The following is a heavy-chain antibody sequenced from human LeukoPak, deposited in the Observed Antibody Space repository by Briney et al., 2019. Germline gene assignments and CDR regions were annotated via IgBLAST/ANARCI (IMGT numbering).Heavy chain of an antibody. J-gene: IGHJ4*02. V-gene: IGHV3-30*04. CDR1: GFTFSSYA. CDR3: ARDYIAVAGTPDY. Sequence: GGSLRLSCAASGFTFSSYAMHWVRQAPGKGLEWVAVISYDGSNKYYADSVKGRFTISRDNSKNTLYLQMNSLRAEDTAVYYCARDYIAVAGTPDYWGQGTLVTVSS. CDR2: ISYDGSNK. D-gene: IGHD6-19*01.